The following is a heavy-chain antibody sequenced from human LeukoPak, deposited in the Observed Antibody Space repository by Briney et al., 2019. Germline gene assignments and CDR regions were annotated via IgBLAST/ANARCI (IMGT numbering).Heavy chain of an antibody. CDR2: ITSGSTTI. CDR3: ARDLGDYYFDY. D-gene: IGHD2-21*02. CDR1: GFTFSSYN. J-gene: IGHJ4*02. V-gene: IGHV3-48*01. Sequence: GGSLRLSCAASGFTFSSYNMNWVRQAPGKGLEWVSYITSGSTTIYYADSVEGRFTISRDNAKNSLYLQVNSLRAEDTAVYYCARDLGDYYFDYWGQGTLVTVSS.